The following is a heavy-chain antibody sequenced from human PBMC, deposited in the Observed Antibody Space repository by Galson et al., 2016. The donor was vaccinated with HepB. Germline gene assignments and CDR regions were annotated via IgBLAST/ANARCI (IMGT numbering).Heavy chain of an antibody. V-gene: IGHV3-11*06. CDR2: ISDSSTFT. D-gene: IGHD4-17*01. Sequence: SLRLSCAASGFTFSNYYMSWIRQAPGKGLEWVSYISDSSTFTSYADSVKGRFTISRDDAKNSLYLQMNSLRAEDTAVYYCARDRGLTATFDSWGQGTLVTVSS. CDR1: GFTFSNYY. CDR3: ARDRGLTATFDS. J-gene: IGHJ4*02.